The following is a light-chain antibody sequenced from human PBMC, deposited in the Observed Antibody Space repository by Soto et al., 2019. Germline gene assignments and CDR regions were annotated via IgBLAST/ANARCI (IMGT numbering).Light chain of an antibody. CDR2: DVS. CDR1: SSDFGGYKY. CDR3: SSYIGSSTL. Sequence: QSALTQPRSVSGSPGQSVSISCAGTSSDFGGYKYVSWYQQHPGKAPKLMIFDVSNRPSGVSNRFSGSKSGNTASLTISGLQAEDEADYYCSSYIGSSTLFGGGTKVTVL. J-gene: IGLJ2*01. V-gene: IGLV2-14*03.